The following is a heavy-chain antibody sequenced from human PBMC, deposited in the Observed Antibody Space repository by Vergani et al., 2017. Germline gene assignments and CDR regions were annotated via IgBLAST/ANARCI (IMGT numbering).Heavy chain of an antibody. J-gene: IGHJ5*02. CDR2: IYPGDSDT. Sequence: EVQLVQSGAEVKKPGESLKISCKGSGYSFTSYWIGWVRQMPGKGLEWMGIIYPGDSDTRYSPSFQGQVTISADKSISTAYLQWSSLKASDTAMYYCARHAKDGSGSYYLPGPYNWFDPWGQGTLVTVSS. CDR3: ARHAKDGSGSYYLPGPYNWFDP. D-gene: IGHD3-10*01. V-gene: IGHV5-51*01. CDR1: GYSFTSYW.